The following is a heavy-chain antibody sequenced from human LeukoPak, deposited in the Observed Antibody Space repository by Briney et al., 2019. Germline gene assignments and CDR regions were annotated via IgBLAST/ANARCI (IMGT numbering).Heavy chain of an antibody. CDR2: ISSSSSTI. Sequence: GSLRPSFAGSGFTFSNYSMKWVRQASGKGLGWVLYISSSSSTIYYADSVKGRFTISRDNAKNSLYLQMNSLRAEDTAVYYCVRDSQVGDTADLGYWGQGTLVTVSS. J-gene: IGHJ4*02. V-gene: IGHV3-48*01. CDR1: GFTFSNYS. CDR3: VRDSQVGDTADLGY. D-gene: IGHD1-26*01.